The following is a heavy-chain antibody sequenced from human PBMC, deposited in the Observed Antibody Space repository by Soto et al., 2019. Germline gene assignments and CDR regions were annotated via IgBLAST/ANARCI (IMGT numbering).Heavy chain of an antibody. Sequence: PSETLSLTCTVSGGSVSSGSYYWSWIRQPPGKGLEWIGYIYYSGSTNYNPSLKSRVTISVDTSKNQFSLKLSSVTAADTAVYYCAREGRWLHGMDVWSQGTTVTVSS. J-gene: IGHJ6*02. CDR2: IYYSGST. CDR3: AREGRWLHGMDV. CDR1: GGSVSSGSYY. V-gene: IGHV4-61*01. D-gene: IGHD5-12*01.